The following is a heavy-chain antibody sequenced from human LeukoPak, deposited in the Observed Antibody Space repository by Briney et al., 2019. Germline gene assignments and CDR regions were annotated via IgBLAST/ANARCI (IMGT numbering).Heavy chain of an antibody. CDR2: INSDGSSA. CDR3: AKDRRGVVGAYYHDAFDI. J-gene: IGHJ3*02. V-gene: IGHV3-74*01. CDR1: GFTFSSYW. Sequence: GGSLRLSCAASGFTFSSYWMHWVRQAPGKGLVWVSRINSDGSSASYADSVKGRFTISRDNSKNTLYLQMNSLRAEDTAVYYCAKDRRGVVGAYYHDAFDIWGQGTMVTVSS. D-gene: IGHD1-26*01.